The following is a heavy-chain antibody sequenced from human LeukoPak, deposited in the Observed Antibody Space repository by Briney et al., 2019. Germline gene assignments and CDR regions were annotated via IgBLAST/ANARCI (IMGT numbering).Heavy chain of an antibody. CDR1: GFTFSSHW. Sequence: GGSLRLSCAASGFTFSSHWMSWLRQAPGKGREWVANIKQDGSDKYYVDSVKGRFTISRDNAKNSLYLQMDSLRTDDTAVYYCAKHGRDFDFWGQGTLVTVSS. V-gene: IGHV3-7*01. J-gene: IGHJ4*02. CDR2: IKQDGSDK. CDR3: AKHGRDFDF.